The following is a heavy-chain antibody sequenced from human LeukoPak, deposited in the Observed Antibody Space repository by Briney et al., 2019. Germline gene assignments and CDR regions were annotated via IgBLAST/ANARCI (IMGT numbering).Heavy chain of an antibody. CDR3: ARDSPLTGSLDY. CDR2: INPSGGST. J-gene: IGHJ4*02. V-gene: IGHV1-46*01. D-gene: IGHD7-27*01. CDR1: GYTFTSYY. Sequence: GASVKVSCKASGYTFTSYYMHWVRQAPGQGLEWMGIINPSGGSTSYAQKFQGRVTMTRDTSTSTVYMELSSLRTEDTAVYYCARDSPLTGSLDYWGQGTLVTVSS.